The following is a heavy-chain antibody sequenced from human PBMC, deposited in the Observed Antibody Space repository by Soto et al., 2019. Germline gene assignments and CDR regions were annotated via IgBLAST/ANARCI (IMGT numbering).Heavy chain of an antibody. CDR2: IRSKANSYAT. J-gene: IGHJ6*04. V-gene: IGHV3-73*01. D-gene: IGHD2-2*01. CDR1: GFTFSGSA. Sequence: ESGGGLVQPGGSLKLSCAASGFTFSGSAMHWVRQASGKGLEWVGRIRSKANSYATAYAASVKGRFTISRDDSKNTAYLQMNSLKTEDTAVYYCTGMGYCSSTSCLDVWGKGTTVTVSS. CDR3: TGMGYCSSTSCLDV.